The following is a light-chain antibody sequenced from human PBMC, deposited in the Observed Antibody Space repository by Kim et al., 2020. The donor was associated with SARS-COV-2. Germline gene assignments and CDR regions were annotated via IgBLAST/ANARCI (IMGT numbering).Light chain of an antibody. J-gene: IGLJ2*01. CDR2: EDN. CDR3: QSYDSSNLV. Sequence: GETVTIYCPRSSGSITSYYVQWYQQRPGSAPTTVIYEDNQRPSGVPDRFSGSIDSSSNSASLTISGLKTEDEADYYCQSYDSSNLVFGGGTQLTVL. V-gene: IGLV6-57*03. CDR1: SGSITSYY.